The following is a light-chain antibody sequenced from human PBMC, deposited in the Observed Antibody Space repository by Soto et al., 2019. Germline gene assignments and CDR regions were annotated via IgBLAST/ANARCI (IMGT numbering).Light chain of an antibody. CDR1: QNIDSW. CDR2: KAS. CDR3: QHYKSYSWS. Sequence: DIQMTQSPSTLSASVGDRVTITCRASQNIDSWLAWYQQKPGQAPNLLIYKASSLESGVPSRFSGSGSGTEFTLTISSLQPDDSATYYCQHYKSYSWSFGQGTRVEV. V-gene: IGKV1-5*03. J-gene: IGKJ1*01.